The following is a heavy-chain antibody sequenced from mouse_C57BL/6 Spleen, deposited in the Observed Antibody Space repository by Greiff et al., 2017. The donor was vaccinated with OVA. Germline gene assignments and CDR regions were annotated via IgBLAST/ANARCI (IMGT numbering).Heavy chain of an antibody. CDR1: GYTFTSYW. D-gene: IGHD2-1*01. CDR3: ERDCNYEAY. Sequence: QVQLQQPGAELVKPGASVKLSCKASGYTFTSYWMHWVKQRPGQGLEWIGLIHPNSGSTNYNEKFKGKATLTVDKSSSTAYMELSSLTSEDSAVCYGERDCNYEAYWGQGTLVTVSA. J-gene: IGHJ3*01. V-gene: IGHV1-64*01. CDR2: IHPNSGST.